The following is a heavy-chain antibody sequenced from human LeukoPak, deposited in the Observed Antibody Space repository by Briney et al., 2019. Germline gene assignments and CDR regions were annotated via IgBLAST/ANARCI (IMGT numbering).Heavy chain of an antibody. CDR1: GFTFSSYA. D-gene: IGHD6-6*01. V-gene: IGHV3-30*01. J-gene: IGHJ4*02. CDR2: ISYDGSNK. CDR3: ARSSSSSSVSGNFDY. Sequence: GGSLRLSCAASGFTFSSYAMPWVRQAPGKGLEWVAVISYDGSNKYYADSVKGRFTISRDNSKNTLYLQMNSLRAEDTAVYYCARSSSSSSVSGNFDYWGQGTLVTVSS.